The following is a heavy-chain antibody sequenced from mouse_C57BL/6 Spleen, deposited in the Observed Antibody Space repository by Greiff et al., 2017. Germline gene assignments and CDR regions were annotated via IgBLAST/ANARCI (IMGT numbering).Heavy chain of an antibody. CDR2: ISSGSSTI. CDR1: GFTFSDYG. J-gene: IGHJ4*01. Sequence: VQLKESGGGLVKPGGSLKLSCAASGFTFSDYGMHWVRQAPEKGLEWVAYISSGSSTIYYADTVKGRFTISRDNAKNTLFLQLTSLRSEDTAMYYCARRSNYGDYYAMDYWGQGTSVTVAS. V-gene: IGHV5-17*01. D-gene: IGHD2-5*01. CDR3: ARRSNYGDYYAMDY.